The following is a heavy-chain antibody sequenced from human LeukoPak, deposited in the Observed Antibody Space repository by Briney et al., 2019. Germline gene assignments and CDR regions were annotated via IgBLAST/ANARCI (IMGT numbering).Heavy chain of an antibody. V-gene: IGHV3-74*01. CDR1: GLTLSNYW. CDR2: INSDGSST. Sequence: PGTSLRLSCALSGLTLSNYWMHWARHAPGKGLVWVSRINSDGSSTTHAHSVRGRHTISRDNDKNTMYLQMKSLRAEDTAVYDYAWGRYYYDSSGYYSDYWGQGTLVTVSS. J-gene: IGHJ4*02. D-gene: IGHD3-22*01. CDR3: AWGRYYYDSSGYYSDY.